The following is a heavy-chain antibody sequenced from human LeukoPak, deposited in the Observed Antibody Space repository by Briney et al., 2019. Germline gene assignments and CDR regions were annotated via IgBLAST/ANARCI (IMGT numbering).Heavy chain of an antibody. V-gene: IGHV3-30*18. CDR2: ISYDGSSK. J-gene: IGHJ4*02. CDR1: GFTFSSYG. CDR3: AKDPRYQLLSYYFDY. Sequence: GGSLRLSCAASGFTFSSYGMHWVRQAPGKGLEWVAVISYDGSSKYYADSVKGRLTISRDNSKNTLYLQMNSLRAEDTAVYYCAKDPRYQLLSYYFDYWGQGTLVTVSS. D-gene: IGHD2-2*01.